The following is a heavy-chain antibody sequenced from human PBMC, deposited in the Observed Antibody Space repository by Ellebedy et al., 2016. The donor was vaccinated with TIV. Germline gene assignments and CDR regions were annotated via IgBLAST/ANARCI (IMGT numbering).Heavy chain of an antibody. Sequence: ASVKVSXXASGYTFTSYGIGWVRQAPGQGLEWMGWISAYNGNTNYAQKLQGRVTMTTDTSTSTAYMELRSLRSDDTAVYYCARWEYQLLNYYYYGMDVWGQGTTVTVSS. D-gene: IGHD2-2*01. V-gene: IGHV1-18*01. CDR3: ARWEYQLLNYYYYGMDV. CDR1: GYTFTSYG. CDR2: ISAYNGNT. J-gene: IGHJ6*02.